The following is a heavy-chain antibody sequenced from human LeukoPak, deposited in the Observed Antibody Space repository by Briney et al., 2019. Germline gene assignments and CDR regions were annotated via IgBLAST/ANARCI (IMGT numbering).Heavy chain of an antibody. D-gene: IGHD6-19*01. V-gene: IGHV4-34*01. CDR1: GGSFSGYY. Sequence: SETLSLTCAVYGGSFSGYYWSWIRQPPGKGLEWIGEINHSGSTNYNPSLKSRVTISVDTSKNQFSLKLGSVTAADTAVYYCARGPVGCVLFDYWGQGTLVTVSS. J-gene: IGHJ4*02. CDR2: INHSGST. CDR3: ARGPVGCVLFDY.